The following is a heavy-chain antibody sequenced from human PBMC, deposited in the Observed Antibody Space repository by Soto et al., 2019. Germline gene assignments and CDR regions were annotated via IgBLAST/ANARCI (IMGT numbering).Heavy chain of an antibody. CDR3: ATKEGFAY. J-gene: IGHJ4*02. CDR2: ISKNGDST. CDR1: GFTFSSET. V-gene: IGHV3-64*07. Sequence: EVQLMESGGGLVQPGGSLRLSCAASGFTFSSETMFWVRQAPGKGLEHITAISKNGDSTFYADSVKGRFTISRDNSNNTLYLQMGSLRAEDMAVYYCATKEGFAYWGQGTLVTVSS.